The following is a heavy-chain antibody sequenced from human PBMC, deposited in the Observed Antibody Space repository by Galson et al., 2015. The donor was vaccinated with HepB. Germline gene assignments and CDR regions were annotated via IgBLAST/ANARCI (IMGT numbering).Heavy chain of an antibody. CDR2: IYSGGST. J-gene: IGHJ6*02. CDR3: ARAPAAGFYGMDV. Sequence: SLRLPCAAPGFTVSSNYMSWVRQAPGKGLGWVSVIYSGGSTYYADSVKGRFTISRDNSKNTLYLQMNSLTAEDTAVYYCARAPAAGFYGMDVWGQGTTVTVSS. V-gene: IGHV3-53*01. D-gene: IGHD6-13*01. CDR1: GFTVSSNY.